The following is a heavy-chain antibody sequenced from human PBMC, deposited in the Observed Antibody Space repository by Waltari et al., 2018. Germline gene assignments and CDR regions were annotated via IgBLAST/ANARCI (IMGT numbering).Heavy chain of an antibody. D-gene: IGHD3-16*01. CDR1: GVAFSVIA. CDR2: VGWIGATV. J-gene: IGHJ2*01. Sequence: EVQLVESGGGVVQHGRAMRFSCDASGVAFSVIAMHRARQVPGKGLEWVSFVGWIGATVGYADAVNGRFAISRDNAKNSLYLQMNSLRVEDTAFYYCAASRGVYWYFDFWGRGTLVSVSS. V-gene: IGHV3-9*01. CDR3: AASRGVYWYFDF.